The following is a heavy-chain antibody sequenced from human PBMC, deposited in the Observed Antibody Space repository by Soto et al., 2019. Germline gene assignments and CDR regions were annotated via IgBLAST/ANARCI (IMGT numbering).Heavy chain of an antibody. CDR1: GYTLTELS. CDR3: ATAPIWGGYYMRGRGTNYYYGMDV. D-gene: IGHD3-3*01. CDR2: FDPEDGET. V-gene: IGHV1-24*01. Sequence: EASVKVSCKVSGYTLTELSMHWVRQAPGKGLEWMGGFDPEDGETIYAQKFQGRVTMTEDTSTDTAYMELSSLRSEDTAVYYCATAPIWGGYYMRGRGTNYYYGMDVWGQGTTVTVSS. J-gene: IGHJ6*02.